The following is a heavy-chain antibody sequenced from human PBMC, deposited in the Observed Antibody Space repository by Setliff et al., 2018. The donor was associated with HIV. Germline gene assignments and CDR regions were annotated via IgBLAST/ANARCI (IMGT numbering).Heavy chain of an antibody. V-gene: IGHV3-7*01. Sequence: GGSLRLSCAASGFTFSSAWMGWVRQAPAKGLEWVASIKQDGSEKYYVDSLKGRFAISRDNAKNSLYLQMNSLRAEDTAVYYCATDPRRLSYWGQGTLVTVSS. CDR2: IKQDGSEK. CDR3: ATDPRRLSY. CDR1: GFTFSSAW. J-gene: IGHJ4*02. D-gene: IGHD2-21*01.